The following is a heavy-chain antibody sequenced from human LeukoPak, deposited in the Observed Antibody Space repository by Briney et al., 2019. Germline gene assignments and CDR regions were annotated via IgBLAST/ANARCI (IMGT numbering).Heavy chain of an antibody. J-gene: IGHJ4*02. CDR3: ARFSLYDNSGYYSWLFDF. D-gene: IGHD3-22*01. Sequence: PGGSLRLSCAASGFTFSTSWMSWVRQAPGKGLEWVANIQQDGSAKYYVDSVKGRFTISRDNAKDSLYLQMNSLRAEDTAVYYCARFSLYDNSGYYSWLFDFRGQGTLVTVSS. CDR1: GFTFSTSW. V-gene: IGHV3-7*01. CDR2: IQQDGSAK.